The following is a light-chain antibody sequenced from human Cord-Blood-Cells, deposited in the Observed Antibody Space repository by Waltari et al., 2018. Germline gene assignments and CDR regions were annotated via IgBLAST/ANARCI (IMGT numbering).Light chain of an antibody. CDR3: QQRSNWPALT. Sequence: LVLTQPPATLSLSPAERATLSCGASESACSYLAWYQQKPGQAPRLLIYDASNRATGIPARFSGSGSGTDFTLTISSLEPEDFAVYYCQQRSNWPALTFGGGTKVEIK. CDR1: ESACSY. J-gene: IGKJ4*01. CDR2: DAS. V-gene: IGKV3-11*01.